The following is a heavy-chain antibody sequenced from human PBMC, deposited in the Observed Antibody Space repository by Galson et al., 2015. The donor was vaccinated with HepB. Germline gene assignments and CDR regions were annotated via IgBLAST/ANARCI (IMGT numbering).Heavy chain of an antibody. CDR1: GGSIRSYY. D-gene: IGHD1-14*01. V-gene: IGHV4-59*01. CDR3: AGVPTGDMDV. J-gene: IGHJ6*03. CDR2: IYYSGST. Sequence: ETLSLTCTGSGGSIRSYYWGWLRQPPGKGLEWIGYIYYSGSTNYNPSLRSRVTISVDTSKNQFSLKLSSVTAADTAVYYCAGVPTGDMDVWGKGTMVTVSS.